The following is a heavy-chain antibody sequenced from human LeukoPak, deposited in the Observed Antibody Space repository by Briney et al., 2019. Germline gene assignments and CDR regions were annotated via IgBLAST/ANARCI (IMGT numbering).Heavy chain of an antibody. CDR1: GFTFSSCW. D-gene: IGHD6-6*01. V-gene: IGHV3-7*01. CDR3: ARFSQLASNDY. Sequence: PGGSLRLSCAASGFTFSSCWMSWVRQAPGKGLEWVANIKEDGSEKYCVDSVKGRFTISRDNAKNSLCLQMNSLRAEDTAVYYCARFSQLASNDYWGQGTLVTVSS. CDR2: IKEDGSEK. J-gene: IGHJ4*02.